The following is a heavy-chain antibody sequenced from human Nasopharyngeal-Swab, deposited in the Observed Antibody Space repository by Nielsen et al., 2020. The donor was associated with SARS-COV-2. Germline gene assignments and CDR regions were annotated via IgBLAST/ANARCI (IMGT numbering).Heavy chain of an antibody. CDR2: ISAYIGNT. CDR1: GYTFTSYG. J-gene: IGHJ4*02. CDR3: ARGRDIVATRDFDY. V-gene: IGHV1-18*01. D-gene: IGHD5-12*01. Sequence: ASVKVSCKASGYTFTSYGITWVRQAPGQGLEWMGWISAYIGNTNYAQKLQGRVTMTTDTSTSTAYMELRSLRSDETAVYYCARGRDIVATRDFDYWGQGTLVTVSS.